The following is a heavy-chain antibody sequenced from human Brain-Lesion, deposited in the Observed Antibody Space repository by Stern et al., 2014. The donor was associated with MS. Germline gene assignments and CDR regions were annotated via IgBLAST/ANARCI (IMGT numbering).Heavy chain of an antibody. CDR3: ATLSPGAGGNYYRHFDY. CDR1: GYTLTELS. J-gene: IGHJ4*02. CDR2: FDPEDGET. Sequence: VQLVESGAEVKKPGASVKVSCKVSGYTLTELSMHWVRQAPRKGLEWMGGFDPEDGETIYAPKFQGRVTMNADPSTDPAHIEPSSLRSEDTAVYYCATLSPGAGGNYYRHFDYWGQGTLVTVSS. V-gene: IGHV1-24*01. D-gene: IGHD1-26*01.